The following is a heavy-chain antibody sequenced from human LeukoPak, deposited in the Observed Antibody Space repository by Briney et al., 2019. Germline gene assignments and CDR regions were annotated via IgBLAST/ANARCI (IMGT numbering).Heavy chain of an antibody. CDR2: INPSGGST. J-gene: IGHJ4*02. CDR1: GYTFTSYY. D-gene: IGHD2-21*02. V-gene: IGHV1-46*01. CDR3: ARGDCGGDCDWGYFDY. Sequence: GASVKVSCKASGYTFTSYYMHWVRQAPGQGLEWMGIINPSGGSTSYAQKFQGRVTMTRDTSTSTVYMELSSLRSEDTAMYYCARGDCGGDCDWGYFDYWGQGTLVTVSS.